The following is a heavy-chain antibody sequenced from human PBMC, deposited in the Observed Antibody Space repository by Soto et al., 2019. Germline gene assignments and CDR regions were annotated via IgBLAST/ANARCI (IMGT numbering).Heavy chain of an antibody. CDR1: GYTFTSYG. CDR3: PREDGSIAAPHREGMDV. J-gene: IGHJ6*04. CDR2: ISAYNGNT. D-gene: IGHD6-6*01. Sequence: GASVKVSCNASGYTFTSYGISWVRQAPGQGVEWMGWISAYNGNTHYAQKLQGRVTMTTDTSTSTAYMELRSLRSDDTAVYYCPREDGSIAAPHREGMDVWGEGTTVTVSS. V-gene: IGHV1-18*01.